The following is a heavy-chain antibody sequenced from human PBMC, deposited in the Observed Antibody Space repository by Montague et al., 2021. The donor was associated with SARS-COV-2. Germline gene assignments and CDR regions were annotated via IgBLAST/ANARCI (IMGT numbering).Heavy chain of an antibody. V-gene: IGHV4-59*02. D-gene: IGHD3-22*01. J-gene: IGHJ3*01. CDR1: GVSVNNYY. Sequence: SETLSLTCSVSGVSVNNYYWAWIRQTPEKGLEWIGYINYTGSTNYNPSLRNRITISIDTSTNQFSLKLRSVTAADTAVYYCVRDFYDTSEYFQGTFDVWGHGTVVSVSS. CDR2: INYTGST. CDR3: VRDFYDTSEYFQGTFDV.